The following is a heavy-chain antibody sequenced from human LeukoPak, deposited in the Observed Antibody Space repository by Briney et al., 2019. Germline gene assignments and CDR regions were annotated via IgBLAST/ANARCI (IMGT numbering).Heavy chain of an antibody. D-gene: IGHD3/OR15-3a*01. CDR3: IRNVPDWNYAMDV. Sequence: GGSLRLSCTASGFTFGNYALTWVRQAPGKGLEWLSFIRSKAYGGTTEYAASVNGRFSISRDDSQSIAYLQMNSLKTEDTAVYYCIRNVPDWNYAMDVWGHGTTVTVSS. J-gene: IGHJ6*02. CDR1: GFTFGNYA. CDR2: IRSKAYGGTT. V-gene: IGHV3-49*04.